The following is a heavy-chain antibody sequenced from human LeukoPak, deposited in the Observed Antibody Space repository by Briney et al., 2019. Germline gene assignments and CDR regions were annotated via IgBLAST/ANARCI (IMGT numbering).Heavy chain of an antibody. V-gene: IGHV3-21*01. J-gene: IGHJ2*01. CDR2: ISSSSSYI. Sequence: SGGSLRLSCAASGFTFSSYSMNWVRQAPGKGLEWVSSISSSSSYIYYADSVKGRFTISRDNAKNSLYLQMNSLRVEDTAMYYCARANFYYDSSGQDWYFDLWGRGTLVTVSS. CDR1: GFTFSSYS. D-gene: IGHD3-22*01. CDR3: ARANFYYDSSGQDWYFDL.